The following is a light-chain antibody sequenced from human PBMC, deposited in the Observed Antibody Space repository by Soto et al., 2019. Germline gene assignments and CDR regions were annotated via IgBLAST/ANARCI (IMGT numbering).Light chain of an antibody. V-gene: IGKV1-6*01. CDR3: LQDYSYPLT. CDR2: AAS. Sequence: AIQMTQSPSSLSASVGDRVTLTCRASQGIRNDLGWYQQKPGKAPKVLIYAASTLQGGVPSRFSGSGFGTDFTLTISSLQPDDFATYYCLQDYSYPLTFGGGTKVEI. J-gene: IGKJ4*01. CDR1: QGIRND.